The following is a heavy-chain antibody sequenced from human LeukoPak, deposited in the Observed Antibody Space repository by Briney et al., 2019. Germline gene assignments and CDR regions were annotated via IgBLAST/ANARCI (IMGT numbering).Heavy chain of an antibody. CDR3: AREYSSGWPTVDY. D-gene: IGHD6-19*01. CDR2: IYYSGST. Sequence: SETLSLTCTVSGGSISSYYWSWIRQPPGKGLEWIGYIYYSGSTNYNPSLKSRVTISVDTSKNLFSLKLSSVTAADTAVYYCAREYSSGWPTVDYWGQGTLVTVSS. J-gene: IGHJ4*02. V-gene: IGHV4-59*01. CDR1: GGSISSYY.